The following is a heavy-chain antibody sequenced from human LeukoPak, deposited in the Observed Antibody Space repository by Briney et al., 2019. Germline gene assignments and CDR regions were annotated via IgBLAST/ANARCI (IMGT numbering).Heavy chain of an antibody. J-gene: IGHJ5*02. D-gene: IGHD2-15*01. CDR2: IYHSGST. V-gene: IGHV4-4*02. CDR1: GGSISSSNW. CDR3: ARVGIVVVVAEPPSLQIDP. Sequence: KASETLSLTCTVSGGSISSSNWWSWVRQPPGKGLEWIGEIYHSGSTNYNPSLKSRVTISVDKSKNQFSLKLSSVTAADTAVYYCARVGIVVVVAEPPSLQIDPWGQGTLVTVSS.